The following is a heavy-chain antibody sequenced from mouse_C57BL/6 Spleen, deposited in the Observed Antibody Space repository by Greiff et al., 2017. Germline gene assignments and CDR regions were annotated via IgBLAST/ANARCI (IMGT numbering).Heavy chain of an antibody. Sequence: EVHLVESGGGLVQPGGSLKLSCAASGFTFSDYYMYWVRQTPEKRLEWVAYISNGGGSTYYPDTVKGRFTISRDNAKNTLYLQMSRLKSEDTAMYYCARRGYGDAMDYWGQGTSVTVSS. CDR3: ARRGYGDAMDY. D-gene: IGHD1-1*01. J-gene: IGHJ4*01. V-gene: IGHV5-12*01. CDR2: ISNGGGST. CDR1: GFTFSDYY.